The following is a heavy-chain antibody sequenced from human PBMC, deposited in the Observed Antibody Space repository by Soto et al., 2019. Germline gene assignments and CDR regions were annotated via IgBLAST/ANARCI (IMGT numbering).Heavy chain of an antibody. J-gene: IGHJ4*02. CDR2: FHYTGIS. V-gene: IGHV4-59*01. CDR1: ACSIRGYY. D-gene: IGHD1-1*01. CDR3: GRGARNCQYFDF. Sequence: PPDTLSLTCPFSACSIRGYYWIWLRPPPGKGLEWIGYFHYTGISNYNSSLNSRVTMSLDTSKNQFSLKLSSVSAADTAIYYCGRGARNCQYFDFGVQGALVMFSS.